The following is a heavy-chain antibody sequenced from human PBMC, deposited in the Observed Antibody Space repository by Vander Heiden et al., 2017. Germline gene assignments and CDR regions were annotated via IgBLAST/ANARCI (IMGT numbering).Heavy chain of an antibody. CDR2: ISSSSSTI. D-gene: IGHD6-19*01. V-gene: IGHV3-48*02. CDR1: GFTFSSYS. Sequence: EVQLVESGGGLVQPGGSLRLSCAASGFTFSSYSMNWVRQAPGKGLEWVSYISSSSSTIYYADSVKGRFTISRDNAKNSLYLQMNSLRDEDTAVYYCARGPFSVHPSIAVRGPVDYWGQGTLVTVSS. J-gene: IGHJ4*02. CDR3: ARGPFSVHPSIAVRGPVDY.